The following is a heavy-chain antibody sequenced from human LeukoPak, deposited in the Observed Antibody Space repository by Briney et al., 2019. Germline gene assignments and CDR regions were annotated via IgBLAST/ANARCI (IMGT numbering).Heavy chain of an antibody. J-gene: IGHJ4*02. D-gene: IGHD1-26*01. CDR3: AQDIRIVGLPHLGN. CDR2: ISAGGTTI. Sequence: QTGGSLRLSCTASGLTFSSYAMNWVRQAPGKGLEWVSVISAGGTTIHYADSVKGRFTISRDNSKNTVFSQMISLRAEDTAVYYCAQDIRIVGLPHLGNWGQGTLVTVSS. V-gene: IGHV3-23*01. CDR1: GLTFSSYA.